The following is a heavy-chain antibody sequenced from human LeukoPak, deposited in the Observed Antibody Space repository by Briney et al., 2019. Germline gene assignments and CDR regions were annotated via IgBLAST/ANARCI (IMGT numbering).Heavy chain of an antibody. J-gene: IGHJ6*02. CDR1: GFTFNSYS. D-gene: IGHD6-19*01. V-gene: IGHV3-21*01. Sequence: GGSLRLSCAASGFTFNSYSMHWVRQAPGKGLEWVSSIESSSTYIYYADSVKGRFTVSRNNAENSLYLQMNSLRAEDTAVYYCSRVLYSSGWVFGGYCAMDVWGQGTTVTVSS. CDR2: IESSSTYI. CDR3: SRVLYSSGWVFGGYCAMDV.